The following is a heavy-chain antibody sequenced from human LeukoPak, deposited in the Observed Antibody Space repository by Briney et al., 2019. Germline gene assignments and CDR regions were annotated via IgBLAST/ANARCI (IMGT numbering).Heavy chain of an antibody. CDR1: GFRISSYA. V-gene: IGHV3-23*01. CDR2: ITGTAGSA. Sequence: GGALRLSCAAYGFRISSYAMSSVRQPPGRGRAWFAAITGTAGSAYYADSVQSRCAISRVNCEDTLNLQTDSLTAEDEAVYSCAKATHYYDSIGYNGVFEHWGQGALVTLSA. J-gene: IGHJ4*02. CDR3: AKATHYYDSIGYNGVFEH. D-gene: IGHD3-22*01.